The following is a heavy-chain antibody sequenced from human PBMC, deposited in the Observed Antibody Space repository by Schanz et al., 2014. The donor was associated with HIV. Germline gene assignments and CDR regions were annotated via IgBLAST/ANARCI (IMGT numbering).Heavy chain of an antibody. D-gene: IGHD2-15*01. Sequence: VQLVESGGGVVQPGASLRVSCAASGFTFRTYSMKWVRQAPGKGLEWVSTISGSGGSTYYADSVKGRFTISRDNSKNTLYLQMNSLRAEDTAVYYCARGSGPYYYYYGMDVWGQGTTVTVSS. J-gene: IGHJ6*02. CDR2: ISGSGGST. CDR1: GFTFRTYS. CDR3: ARGSGPYYYYYGMDV. V-gene: IGHV3-23*04.